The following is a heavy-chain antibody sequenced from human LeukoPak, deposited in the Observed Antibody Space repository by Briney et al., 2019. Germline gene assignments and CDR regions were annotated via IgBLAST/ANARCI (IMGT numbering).Heavy chain of an antibody. V-gene: IGHV4-4*09. CDR2: IYTSGST. D-gene: IGHD6-6*01. CDR3: ARHRVAAPNLDH. J-gene: IGHJ4*02. Sequence: SETLSLTCTVSGGSISSYYWSWIRQPPGKGLEWIGYIYTSGSTNYNPSLRSRLTISLDTSKNQFSLRLSSVTAADTAVYYCARHRVAAPNLDHWGQGTLVTVSS. CDR1: GGSISSYY.